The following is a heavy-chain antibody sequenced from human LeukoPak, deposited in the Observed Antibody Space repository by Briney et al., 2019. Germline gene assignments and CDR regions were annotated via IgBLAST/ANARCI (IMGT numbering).Heavy chain of an antibody. D-gene: IGHD5-12*01. V-gene: IGHV4-61*02. CDR1: GGSISSGSYY. J-gene: IGHJ6*03. CDR3: ASGYSGYDYSQSWGYYYYYMDV. CDR2: IYTSGST. Sequence: SQTLSLTCTVSGGSISSGSYYWSWIWQPAGKGLEWIGRIYTSGSTNYNPSLKSRVTISVDTSKNQFSLKLSSVTAADTAVYYCASGYSGYDYSQSWGYYYYYMDVWGKGTTVTVSS.